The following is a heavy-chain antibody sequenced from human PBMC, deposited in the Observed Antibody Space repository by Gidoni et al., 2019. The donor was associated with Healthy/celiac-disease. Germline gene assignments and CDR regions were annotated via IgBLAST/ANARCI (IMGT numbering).Heavy chain of an antibody. V-gene: IGHV3-23*01. CDR3: AKDQTPAAYCGGDCYPTAGDY. D-gene: IGHD2-21*02. CDR2: ISGSGGST. Sequence: EVQLLESGGGLVQPGGSLRLSCAASGFTFSSYAMIWVRQAPGKGLEWVSAISGSGGSTYYADSVKGRFTISRDNSKNTLYLQMNSLRAEDTAVYYCAKDQTPAAYCGGDCYPTAGDYWGQGTLVTVSS. J-gene: IGHJ4*02. CDR1: GFTFSSYA.